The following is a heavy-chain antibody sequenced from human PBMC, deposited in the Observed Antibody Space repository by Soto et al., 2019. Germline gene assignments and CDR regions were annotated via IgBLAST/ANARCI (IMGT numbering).Heavy chain of an antibody. CDR3: ARDVGATGD. CDR1: GYTFTSYA. D-gene: IGHD1-26*01. CDR2: INAGNGNT. J-gene: IGHJ4*02. Sequence: QVQLVQSGAEVKKPGASVKVSCKASGYTFTSYAMHWVRQAPGQRLEWMGGINAGNGNTKYSQKSQGRVTITRATSASTAYMELSSLISEDTAVYYCARDVGATGDWGQGTLVTVSS. V-gene: IGHV1-3*01.